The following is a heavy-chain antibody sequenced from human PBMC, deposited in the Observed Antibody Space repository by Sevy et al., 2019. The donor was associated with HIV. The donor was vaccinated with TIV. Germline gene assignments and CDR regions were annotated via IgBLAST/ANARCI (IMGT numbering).Heavy chain of an antibody. CDR1: GFTFSSYG. J-gene: IGHJ4*02. V-gene: IGHV3-30*18. Sequence: GGSLRLSCAASGFTFSSYGMHWVRQAPGKGLEWVAVISYDGSNKYYADSVKGRFTIPRDNSKNTLYRQMNSLRAEDTAVYYCAKALERELLEAWFFDYWGQGTLVTVSS. CDR3: AKALERELLEAWFFDY. CDR2: ISYDGSNK. D-gene: IGHD1-26*01.